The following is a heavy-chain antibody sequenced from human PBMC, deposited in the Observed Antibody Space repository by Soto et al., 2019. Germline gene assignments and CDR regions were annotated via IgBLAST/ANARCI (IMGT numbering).Heavy chain of an antibody. CDR1: GGTIVGHY. D-gene: IGHD2-21*02. CDR3: ARDLWGYCGTDCYPLDV. J-gene: IGHJ6*02. CDR2: MYNTGST. Sequence: SETHPHTNTVSGGTIVGHYWRRIRQPPGKGLEWIGYMYNTGSTVYNPSFKSRVTISVDTSKNQFSLKLNSVTAADTAVYYCARDLWGYCGTDCYPLDVWGQGTTVTVSS. V-gene: IGHV4-59*11.